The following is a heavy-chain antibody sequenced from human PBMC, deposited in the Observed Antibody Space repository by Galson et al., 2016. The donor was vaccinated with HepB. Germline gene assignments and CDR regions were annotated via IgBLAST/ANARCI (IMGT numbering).Heavy chain of an antibody. CDR3: ARDPGFAYFDF. J-gene: IGHJ4*02. D-gene: IGHD3-3*01. V-gene: IGHV1-18*01. CDR2: ISTSNGNR. CDR1: GYSFTDHG. Sequence: SVKVSCKASGYSFTDHGISWARQAPGQGLEWAGWISTSNGNRRYADKLQGRVTLTTDTATSTAYMELGSLRSDDTAVYYWARDPGFAYFDFWGQGALVTVSS.